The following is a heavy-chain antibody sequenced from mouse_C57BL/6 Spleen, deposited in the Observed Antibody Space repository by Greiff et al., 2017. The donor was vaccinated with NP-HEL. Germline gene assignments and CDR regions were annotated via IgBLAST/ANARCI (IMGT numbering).Heavy chain of an antibody. D-gene: IGHD2-4*01. J-gene: IGHJ2*01. V-gene: IGHV1-80*01. CDR3: ARGGDYDGFDY. CDR2: IYPGDGDT. Sequence: VQLQQSGAELVKPGASVKISCKASGYAFSSYWMNWVKQRPGKGLEWIGQIYPGDGDTNYNGKFKGKATLTADKSSSTAYMQLSSLTSEDSAVYLCARGGDYDGFDYWGQGTTLTVSS. CDR1: GYAFSSYW.